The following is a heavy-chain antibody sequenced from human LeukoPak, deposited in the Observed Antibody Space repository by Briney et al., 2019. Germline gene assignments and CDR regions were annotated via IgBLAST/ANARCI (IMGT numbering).Heavy chain of an antibody. CDR3: AGDAAAGRDY. CDR2: IYHSGST. V-gene: IGHV4-4*02. J-gene: IGHJ4*02. D-gene: IGHD6-13*01. CDR1: GGSISSSHW. Sequence: SETLSLTCAVSGGSISSSHWWSWVRQPPGKGLEWIGEIYHSGSTNYNPSLKGRVTMSVDKSKNQFSLKLSSVTAADTAVYYCAGDAAAGRDYWGQGTLVTVSS.